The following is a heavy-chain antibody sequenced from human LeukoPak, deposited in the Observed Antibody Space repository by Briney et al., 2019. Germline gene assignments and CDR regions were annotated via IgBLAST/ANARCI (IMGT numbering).Heavy chain of an antibody. D-gene: IGHD2-2*01. CDR1: GFTVSRNY. CDR2: ISSTSGSTI. CDR3: ARRYCSSTSCLLDY. V-gene: IGHV3-48*03. Sequence: GGSLRLSCAASGFTVSRNYMTWVRQAPGKGLEWVSYISSTSGSTIYYADSVKGRFTISRDNAKNSLYLQMNSLRAEDTAVYYCARRYCSSTSCLLDYWGQGTLVTVSS. J-gene: IGHJ4*02.